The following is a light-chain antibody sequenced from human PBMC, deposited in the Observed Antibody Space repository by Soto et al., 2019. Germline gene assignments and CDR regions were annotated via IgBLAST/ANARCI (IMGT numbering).Light chain of an antibody. J-gene: IGKJ1*01. CDR2: GAS. CDR1: QSVSKY. CDR3: QHYSTSPWT. V-gene: IGKV3-20*01. Sequence: EIVLTQSPGTLSLSPGERASLSCRASQSVSKYLAWYQQKLGQPPRVLIYGASNRATGIPDRFSGSGSGTDFTLTISRLEPEDFAVYYCQHYSTSPWTFGQGTKVEIK.